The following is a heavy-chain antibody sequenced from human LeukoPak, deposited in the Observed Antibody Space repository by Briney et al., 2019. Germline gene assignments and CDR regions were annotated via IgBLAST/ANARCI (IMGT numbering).Heavy chain of an antibody. CDR2: ISSNGGST. D-gene: IGHD3-10*01. CDR3: ARAYGSGSYYDY. J-gene: IGHJ4*02. CDR1: GFDFSGYG. V-gene: IGHV3-64*01. Sequence: GGSLRLSCAASGFDFSGYGMHWVRQAPGKGLEYVSAISSNGGSTYYANSVKGRFTISRDNSKNTLYLQMGSLRAEDMAVYYCARAYGSGSYYDYWGQGTLVTVSS.